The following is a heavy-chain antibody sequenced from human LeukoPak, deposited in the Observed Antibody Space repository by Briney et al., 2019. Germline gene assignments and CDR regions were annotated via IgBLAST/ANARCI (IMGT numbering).Heavy chain of an antibody. CDR2: ITSSGREI. J-gene: IGHJ6*03. D-gene: IGHD5-12*01. V-gene: IGHV3-21*01. CDR1: GFSFSTYN. Sequence: TGGSLRLSCAASGFSFSTYNMNWVRQAPGKALEWVSSITSSGREIFYVDSAKGRFTISRDNAEKSLYLQMDSLRAEDTAVYFCARDPYNGAYGNDYYYYMDAWGKGTTVTVSS. CDR3: ARDPYNGAYGNDYYYYMDA.